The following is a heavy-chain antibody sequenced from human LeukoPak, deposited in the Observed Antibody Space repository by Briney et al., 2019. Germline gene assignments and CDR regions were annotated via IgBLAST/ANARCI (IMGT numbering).Heavy chain of an antibody. V-gene: IGHV4-34*01. Sequence: PSETLSLTCAVYGGSFSGYYWSWIRQPPGKGLEWIGEINHSGSTNYNPSLKSRVTISVDTSKNQFSLKLSPVTAADAAVYYCARAPIVTQPAFDYWGQGTLVTVSS. CDR2: INHSGST. CDR3: ARAPIVTQPAFDY. J-gene: IGHJ4*02. CDR1: GGSFSGYY. D-gene: IGHD3-22*01.